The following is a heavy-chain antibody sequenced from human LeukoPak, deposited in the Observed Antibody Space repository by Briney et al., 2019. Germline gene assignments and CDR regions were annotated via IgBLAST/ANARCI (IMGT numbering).Heavy chain of an antibody. V-gene: IGHV3-53*01. Sequence: GGSLRLSCAASGLTVSSNYMSWVRQAPGKGLEWVSVIYSGGSTYYADSVKGRFTISRDNSKNTLYLQMNSLRAEDTAVYYCAVIQLWPNPFDYWGQGTLVTVSS. CDR3: AVIQLWPNPFDY. CDR1: GLTVSSNY. CDR2: IYSGGST. D-gene: IGHD5-18*01. J-gene: IGHJ4*02.